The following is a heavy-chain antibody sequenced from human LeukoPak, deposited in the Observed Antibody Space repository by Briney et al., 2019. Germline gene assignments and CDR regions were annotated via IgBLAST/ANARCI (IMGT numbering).Heavy chain of an antibody. CDR3: ARGDELLSYFDY. CDR2: IYTSGST. J-gene: IGHJ4*02. CDR1: GGSISSGSYY. V-gene: IGHV4-61*02. D-gene: IGHD2-2*01. Sequence: PSQTLSLTCTVSGGSISSGSYYWSWIRQPAGKGLEWIGRIYTSGSTNYNPSLKSRVTISVDTTKNQFSLKLSSVTAADTAVYYCARGDELLSYFDYWGQGTLVTVSS.